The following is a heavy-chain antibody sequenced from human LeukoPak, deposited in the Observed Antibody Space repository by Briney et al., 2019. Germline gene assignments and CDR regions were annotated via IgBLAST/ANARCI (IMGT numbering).Heavy chain of an antibody. CDR1: GFTFSIYG. J-gene: IGHJ6*03. V-gene: IGHV3-30*02. D-gene: IGHD2-21*01. CDR2: IRYDGSNK. Sequence: GGSLRLSCAASGFTFSIYGMHWVRQAPGKGLDWVAYIRYDGSNKQYADSVKGRFTISRDNSKNTLYLQMNSLRAEDTAVYYCAKDQLIAGYYYMDVWGKGTTVTVSS. CDR3: AKDQLIAGYYYMDV.